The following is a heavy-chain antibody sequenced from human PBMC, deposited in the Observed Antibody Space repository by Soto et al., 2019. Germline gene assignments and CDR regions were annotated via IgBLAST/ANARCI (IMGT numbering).Heavy chain of an antibody. CDR3: ARHSRYCINDFCYTASYYYGMDV. D-gene: IGHD2-8*01. V-gene: IGHV4-39*01. J-gene: IGHJ6*02. CDR2: IYYGGNS. Sequence: SETLSLTCPSSGCSISGSTYYWGWVRQPPGKGLEWIGSIYYGGNSYYNPSLTSRVTISVDTSKNQFSLKLSSVTAADTAVYYCARHSRYCINDFCYTASYYYGMDVWGQGTTVTVSS. CDR1: GCSISGSTYY.